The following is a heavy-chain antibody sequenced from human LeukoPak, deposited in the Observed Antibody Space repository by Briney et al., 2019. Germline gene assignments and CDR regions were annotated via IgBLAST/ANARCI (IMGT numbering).Heavy chain of an antibody. CDR1: GGSLSSYY. J-gene: IGHJ4*02. CDR2: IHYSGST. D-gene: IGHD5-12*01. Sequence: SETLSLTCTVSGGSLSSYYWSWIRQPPGKGLEWIGYIHYSGSTKYNPSLKSRVTTAVDTSKNQFSLKLSSVTAADTAVYYCARRGSGNDLGGFDYWGQGTLVTVSS. V-gene: IGHV4-59*08. CDR3: ARRGSGNDLGGFDY.